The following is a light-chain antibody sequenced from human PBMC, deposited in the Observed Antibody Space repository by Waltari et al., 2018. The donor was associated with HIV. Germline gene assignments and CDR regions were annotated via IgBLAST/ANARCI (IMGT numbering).Light chain of an antibody. V-gene: IGKV1-5*03. J-gene: IGKJ2*01. CDR3: QQYNSYPYT. Sequence: DIQMTQSPSTLSASVGDRVTITCRASQSISSWLAWYQQKPGKAPQLLLYQASSLESGVPSRFSGSGSGTEFTLTISSLQPVDFATYHCQQYNSYPYTFGQGTKLEIK. CDR2: QAS. CDR1: QSISSW.